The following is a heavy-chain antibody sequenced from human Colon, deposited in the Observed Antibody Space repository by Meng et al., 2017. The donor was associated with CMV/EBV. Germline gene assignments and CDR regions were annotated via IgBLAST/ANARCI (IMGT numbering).Heavy chain of an antibody. CDR2: ISSSSSYI. V-gene: IGHV3-21*06. Sequence: GGSLRPSCAASGFTFSSYSMNWVRQAPGKGLEWVSSISSSSSYIYYADSVKGRFTISRDNAKNSLYLQMNSLRAEDTAVYYCAREWEGSSGNYYSRYFDLWGRGTLVTVSS. J-gene: IGHJ2*01. D-gene: IGHD1-26*01. CDR1: GFTFSSYS. CDR3: AREWEGSSGNYYSRYFDL.